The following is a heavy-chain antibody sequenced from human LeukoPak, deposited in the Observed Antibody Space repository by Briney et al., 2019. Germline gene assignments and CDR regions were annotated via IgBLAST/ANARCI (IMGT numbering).Heavy chain of an antibody. CDR1: GFTFSSYG. J-gene: IGHJ6*04. Sequence: PGRSLRVSCAASGFTFSSYGMHWVRQAPGKGLEWVAVISYDGSNKYYADSVKGRFTISRDNSKNTLYLQMNSLRDEDTAVYYCASDYGDIDYYYYGMDVWGKGTTVTASS. CDR3: ASDYGDIDYYYYGMDV. D-gene: IGHD4-17*01. CDR2: ISYDGSNK. V-gene: IGHV3-30*03.